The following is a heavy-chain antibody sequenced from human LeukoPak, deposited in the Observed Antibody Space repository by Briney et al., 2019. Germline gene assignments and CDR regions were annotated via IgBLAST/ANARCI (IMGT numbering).Heavy chain of an antibody. J-gene: IGHJ2*01. CDR2: IYYSGYI. Sequence: SQTLSLTCTVSGGSINSGNYYWNWIRQLPGKGLEWVGYIYYSGYIYYNPSLKSRVAISIDTSKNQFSLKLSSVTAADTAIYYCARDRSSGTGYFDLWGRGTLVTVSS. CDR3: ARDRSSGTGYFDL. V-gene: IGHV4-31*03. CDR1: GGSINSGNYY.